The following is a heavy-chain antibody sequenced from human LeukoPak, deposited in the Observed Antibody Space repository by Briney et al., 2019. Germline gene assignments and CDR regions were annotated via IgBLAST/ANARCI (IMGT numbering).Heavy chain of an antibody. CDR1: GGTFSSYA. J-gene: IGHJ6*02. CDR2: IIPIFGTA. V-gene: IGHV1-69*13. D-gene: IGHD4-17*01. CDR3: ARAWTTVTTGYYYYGMDV. Sequence: AASVKVSCKASGGTFSSYAISWVRQAPGQGLEWMGGIIPIFGTANYAQKFQGRVTITADESTSTAYMELSSLRSEDTAVYYCARAWTTVTTGYYYYGMDVWGQGTTVTVSS.